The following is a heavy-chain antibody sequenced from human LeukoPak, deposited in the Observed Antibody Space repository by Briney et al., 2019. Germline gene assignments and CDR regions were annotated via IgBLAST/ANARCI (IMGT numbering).Heavy chain of an antibody. J-gene: IGHJ6*03. CDR3: AREVTIYYYYYMDV. D-gene: IGHD3-3*01. Sequence: SETLSLTCTVSGGSISSSSYYWGWIRQPPGKGLEWIGSIYYSGSTYYNPSLKSRVTISVDTSKNQFSLKLSSVTAADTAVYYCAREVTIYYYYYMDVWGKGTTVTVSS. CDR1: GGSISSSSYY. CDR2: IYYSGST. V-gene: IGHV4-39*02.